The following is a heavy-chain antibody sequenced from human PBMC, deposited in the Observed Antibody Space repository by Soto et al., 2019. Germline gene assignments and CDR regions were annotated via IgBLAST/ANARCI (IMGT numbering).Heavy chain of an antibody. V-gene: IGHV4-59*01. Sequence: PSETLSLTCTVSGGSISSYYWIWIRQPPGKGLEWIGYIYYSRSTNYNPSLKSRVTISVDTSKNQFSLKLSSVTAADTAVYYCARVPYYYDSSGYYQGGLYYYYYGMDVWXQGTTVTV. CDR1: GGSISSYY. CDR2: IYYSRST. CDR3: ARVPYYYDSSGYYQGGLYYYYYGMDV. J-gene: IGHJ6*02. D-gene: IGHD3-22*01.